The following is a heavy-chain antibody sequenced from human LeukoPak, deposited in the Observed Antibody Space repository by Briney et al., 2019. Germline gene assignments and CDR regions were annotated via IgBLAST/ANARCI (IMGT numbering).Heavy chain of an antibody. D-gene: IGHD2-8*01. CDR3: TRSTNLEAFDI. CDR2: IYYSGST. CDR1: GGSVTSGTYY. Sequence: SETLSLTCTVSGGSVTSGTYYWSWIRQPPGKGLGWIGYIYYSGSTNYNPSLKSRVTVSVDTSKNQCSLKLSSVTTADTAVYYCTRSTNLEAFDIWGQGTMVTVSS. J-gene: IGHJ3*02. V-gene: IGHV4-61*01.